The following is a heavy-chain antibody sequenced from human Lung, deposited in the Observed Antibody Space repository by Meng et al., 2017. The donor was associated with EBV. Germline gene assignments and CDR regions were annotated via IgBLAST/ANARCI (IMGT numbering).Heavy chain of an antibody. J-gene: IGHJ2*01. CDR2: INHSGST. D-gene: IGHD1-26*01. CDR1: GGSFSGYY. V-gene: IGHV4-34*01. Sequence: GGGRCKPSGTLSLTCAVYGGSFSGYYWSWIRQPPGKGLEWIGEINHSGSTNYNPSLKSRVTISVDTSKNQFSLKLSSVTAADTAVYYCARGSRIVGATRYWYFDLWGRGTLVTVSS. CDR3: ARGSRIVGATRYWYFDL.